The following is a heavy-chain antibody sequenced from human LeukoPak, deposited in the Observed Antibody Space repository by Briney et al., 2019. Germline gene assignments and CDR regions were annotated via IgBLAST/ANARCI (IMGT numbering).Heavy chain of an antibody. Sequence: GGSLRLSCAASGFTFSSFGMHWVRQAPGKGLEWVTFIRFDGSNRYYADSVKGRFTISRDNSKNTLYLQMNSLRTEDTAVYYCACSDCWGQGTLVTVSS. CDR2: IRFDGSNR. V-gene: IGHV3-30*02. CDR1: GFTFSSFG. D-gene: IGHD6-13*01. CDR3: ACSDC. J-gene: IGHJ4*02.